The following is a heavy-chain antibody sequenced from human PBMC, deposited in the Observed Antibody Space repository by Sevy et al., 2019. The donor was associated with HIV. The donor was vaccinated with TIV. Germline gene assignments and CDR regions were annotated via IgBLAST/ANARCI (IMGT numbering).Heavy chain of an antibody. D-gene: IGHD2-15*01. CDR1: GFSVSSNY. V-gene: IGHV3-53*01. CDR2: IHSGGRI. CDR3: AREDIVLGEDNYYGMDV. J-gene: IGHJ6*02. Sequence: GGSLRLSCAASGFSVSSNYMSWVRQAPGKGPEWVSVIHSGGRISYADSVQGRFTISRDNSKNTLYLQMNSLRAEDTAVYYCAREDIVLGEDNYYGMDVCGQGTTVTVSS.